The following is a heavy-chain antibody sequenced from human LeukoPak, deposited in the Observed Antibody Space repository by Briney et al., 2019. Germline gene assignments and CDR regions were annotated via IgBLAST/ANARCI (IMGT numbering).Heavy chain of an antibody. D-gene: IGHD6-19*01. CDR3: AKDIGAVAGYAFDI. V-gene: IGHV3-9*01. Sequence: GGSLRLSCAASGFTFDDYAMHWVRQAPGKGLEWVSGISWNSDNIDYADSVKGRFTISRDNAKNSLYLQMNSLRAEDTALYYCAKDIGAVAGYAFDIWGQGTMVTVSS. J-gene: IGHJ3*02. CDR2: ISWNSDNI. CDR1: GFTFDDYA.